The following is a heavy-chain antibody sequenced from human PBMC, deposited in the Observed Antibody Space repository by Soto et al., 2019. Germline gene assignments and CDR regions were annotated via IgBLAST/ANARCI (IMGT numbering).Heavy chain of an antibody. CDR1: GGSISSYY. CDR3: ARGRYYSDSSGYYPPRYDY. Sequence: SETLSLTCTVSGGSISSYYWSWIRQPPGKGLEWIGYIYYSGSTNYNPSLKSRVTISVDTSKNQFSLKLNSVTAADTAVYYCARGRYYSDSSGYYPPRYDYWGQGTLVTV. J-gene: IGHJ4*02. D-gene: IGHD3-22*01. V-gene: IGHV4-59*01. CDR2: IYYSGST.